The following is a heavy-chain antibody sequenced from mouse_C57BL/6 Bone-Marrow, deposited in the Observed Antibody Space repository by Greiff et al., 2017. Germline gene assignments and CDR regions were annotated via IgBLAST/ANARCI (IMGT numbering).Heavy chain of an antibody. Sequence: EVMLVESGAGLVKPGGSLKLSCAASGFTFSSYSMSWVRQTPEKRLEWVAYISSGGGYIYYADTVKGRFTIARDNARNTLYLQMSSLESEDTAMYYRTRGWAPRSYFAYWGQGTTLTVSS. J-gene: IGHJ2*01. V-gene: IGHV5S21*01. CDR1: GFTFSSYS. CDR3: TRGWAPRSYFAY. CDR2: ISSGGGYI.